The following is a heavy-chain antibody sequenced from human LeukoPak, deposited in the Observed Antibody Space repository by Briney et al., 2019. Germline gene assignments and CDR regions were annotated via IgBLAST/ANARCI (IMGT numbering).Heavy chain of an antibody. J-gene: IGHJ4*02. Sequence: PSETLSLTCTVSGGSISSYYWSWIRQPAGKGLEWIGRMHTSGITNYNPSLKSRVTMSEDTSKNQISLKLRSVTAADTAVYYCARDQYYYDSSGYYRFDYWGQGTLVTVSS. CDR2: MHTSGIT. CDR3: ARDQYYYDSSGYYRFDY. CDR1: GGSISSYY. V-gene: IGHV4-4*07. D-gene: IGHD3-22*01.